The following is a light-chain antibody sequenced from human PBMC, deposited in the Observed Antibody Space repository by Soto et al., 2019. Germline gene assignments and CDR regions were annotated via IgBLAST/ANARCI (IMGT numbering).Light chain of an antibody. CDR1: QSVSSN. Sequence: EIVMTQSPATLSVSTGERATLSCRASQSVSSNLAWYQQKPGQAPRLLLYGASTRATGIPARFSGSGSGTEFTLTISSLQSEDFAVYYCQQYNNWPRTFGQGTKV. J-gene: IGKJ1*01. CDR3: QQYNNWPRT. CDR2: GAS. V-gene: IGKV3-15*01.